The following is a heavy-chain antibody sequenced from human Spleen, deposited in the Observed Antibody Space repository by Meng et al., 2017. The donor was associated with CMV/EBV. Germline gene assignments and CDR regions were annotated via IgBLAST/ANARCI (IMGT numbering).Heavy chain of an antibody. CDR3: ARPDSSGYSGSYYGMDV. Sequence: GASLKISCEASGYRFTDYCIAWVRQMPGKGLEWMGIIYPVDSDTRYSPSFRGQVTISVDKSIRTAYLQWSSLKASDTAMYYCARPDSSGYSGSYYGMDVWGQGTTVTVSS. CDR2: IYPVDSDT. D-gene: IGHD3-22*01. V-gene: IGHV5-51*01. J-gene: IGHJ6*02. CDR1: GYRFTDYC.